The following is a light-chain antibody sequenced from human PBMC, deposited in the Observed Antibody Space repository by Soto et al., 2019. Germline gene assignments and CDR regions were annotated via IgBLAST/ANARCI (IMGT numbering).Light chain of an antibody. V-gene: IGKV3-11*01. J-gene: IGKJ5*01. CDR1: QSVSSY. CDR3: QHYGRSPIT. CDR2: DAS. Sequence: EIVLTQSPATLSLSPGERATLSCRASQSVSSYLAWYQQKPGQPPRLLIYDASNRATGIPARFSGSGSATDFTLTISRLEPEDFALYYCQHYGRSPITFGQGTRLEIK.